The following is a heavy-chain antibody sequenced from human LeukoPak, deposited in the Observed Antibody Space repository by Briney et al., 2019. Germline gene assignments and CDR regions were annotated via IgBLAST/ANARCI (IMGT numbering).Heavy chain of an antibody. V-gene: IGHV4-59*01. CDR1: GDSISSSY. D-gene: IGHD1-1*01. Sequence: PSETLSLTCTVSGDSISSSYWSWIRQPPGQGLEWIGNIYFTGSTTYNPSLKSRVTISVDTSKNQFSLKLSSVTAADTAVYYCARSTTYYYYMDVWGKGTTVTVSS. CDR2: IYFTGST. J-gene: IGHJ6*03. CDR3: ARSTTYYYYMDV.